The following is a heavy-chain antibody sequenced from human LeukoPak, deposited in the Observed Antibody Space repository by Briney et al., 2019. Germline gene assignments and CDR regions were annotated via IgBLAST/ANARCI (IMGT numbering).Heavy chain of an antibody. CDR2: IYHSGST. V-gene: IGHV4-30-2*01. Sequence: PSQTLSLTCTVSGGSISSGGYYWSWIRQPPGKGLEWIGYIYHSGSTYYNPSLKSRVTISVDRSKNQFSLKLSSVTAADTAVYYCARDRGGGTMVFVLDYWGQGTLVTVSS. CDR1: GGSISSGGYY. J-gene: IGHJ4*02. CDR3: ARDRGGGTMVFVLDY. D-gene: IGHD4/OR15-4a*01.